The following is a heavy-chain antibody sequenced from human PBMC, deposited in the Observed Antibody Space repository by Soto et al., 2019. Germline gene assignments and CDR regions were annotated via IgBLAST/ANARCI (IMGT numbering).Heavy chain of an antibody. CDR3: AKNWNANTYLTGDSRTALFDP. D-gene: IGHD3-9*01. J-gene: IGHJ5*02. CDR2: ISGSGGST. CDR1: GFTFSSYA. Sequence: GSLRLCCAASGFTFSSYAMTSVSQSAGTGLEWVSAISGSGGSTYYADSVQGRVTLSRHNTKNTLSLHINSLRAEDTAVYYFAKNWNANTYLTGDSRTALFDPWGQGTLVTV. V-gene: IGHV3-23*01.